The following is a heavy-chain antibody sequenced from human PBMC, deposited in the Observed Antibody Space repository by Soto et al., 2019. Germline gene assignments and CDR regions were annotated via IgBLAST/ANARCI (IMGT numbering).Heavy chain of an antibody. V-gene: IGHV4-4*02. CDR1: GDSINNTSW. CDR3: ARVRYSGYPRGYYVDY. D-gene: IGHD5-12*01. J-gene: IGHJ4*02. Sequence: ASETLSLTCFVSGDSINNTSWWSWVRQAPGKGLEWIGEIFNTGGKSYVPSLRGRITISVDTSKNQFSLKLSSVTAADTAVYYCARVRYSGYPRGYYVDYWGQGTLVTV. CDR2: IFNTGGK.